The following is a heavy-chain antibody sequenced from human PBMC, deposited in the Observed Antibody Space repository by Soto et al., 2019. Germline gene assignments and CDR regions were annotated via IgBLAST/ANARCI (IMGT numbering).Heavy chain of an antibody. J-gene: IGHJ4*02. Sequence: GASVKVSCKATRYTFTSDHIHWVRQAPGQGLEWMGIIKPSGGSTIRQKFQGRVTMTRDTSTSTVYMELRSLRSDDTAVYYCARAGPPVLDWCQGTLVTVSS. CDR3: ARAGPPVLD. CDR2: IKPSGGST. V-gene: IGHV1-46*01. CDR1: RYTFTSDH.